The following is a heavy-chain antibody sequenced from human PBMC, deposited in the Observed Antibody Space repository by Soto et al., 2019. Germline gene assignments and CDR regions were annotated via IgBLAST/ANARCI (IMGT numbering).Heavy chain of an antibody. CDR3: ARPNMWYGKILQ. Sequence: QVQLQESGPGLVKPSETLSLTCTVAGASMSGNYWTWVRQPPGKGLEWIGNMFYSGTTNYNPSLRSRVTRSLDTSVNQFSLSLSSVTAADTAVYYCARPNMWYGKILQWGRGTLVTVSS. CDR2: MFYSGTT. D-gene: IGHD2-15*01. CDR1: GASMSGNY. J-gene: IGHJ1*01. V-gene: IGHV4-59*01.